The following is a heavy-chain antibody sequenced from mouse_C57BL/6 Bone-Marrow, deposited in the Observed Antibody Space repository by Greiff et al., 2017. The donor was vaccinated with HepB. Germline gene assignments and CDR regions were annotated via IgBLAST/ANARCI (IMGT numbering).Heavy chain of an antibody. V-gene: IGHV1-50*01. Sequence: QVQLQQPGAELVKPGASVKLSCKASGYTFTSYWMQWVKQRPGQGLEWIGEIDPSDSNTNYNQKFKGKATLTVDTSSSTAYMQLSSLTSEDSAVYYCAREGAYTNMGDYAMDYRGQGTSVTVSS. CDR1: GYTFTSYW. J-gene: IGHJ4*01. D-gene: IGHD2-5*01. CDR2: IDPSDSNT. CDR3: AREGAYTNMGDYAMDY.